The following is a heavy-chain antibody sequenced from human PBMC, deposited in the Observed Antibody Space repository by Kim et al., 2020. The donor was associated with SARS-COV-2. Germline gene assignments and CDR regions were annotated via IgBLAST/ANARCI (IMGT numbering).Heavy chain of an antibody. D-gene: IGHD1-26*01. CDR2: IDGSDGTT. Sequence: GGSLRLSCTTSGFTFTGYAMSWVRQAPGKGLEWVSSIDGSDGTTYYVDSVKGRSTISRDNSKNTLYLQMNSSRPDDTAVYYCMKGGRRGIWDHWGQGT. CDR3: MKGGRRGIWDH. V-gene: IGHV3-23*01. J-gene: IGHJ4*02. CDR1: GFTFTGYA.